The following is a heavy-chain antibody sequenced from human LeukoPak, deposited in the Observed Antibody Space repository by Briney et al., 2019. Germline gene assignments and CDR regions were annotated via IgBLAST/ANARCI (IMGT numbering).Heavy chain of an antibody. V-gene: IGHV3-66*04. CDR1: GFTVSSNY. CDR2: IYSGGST. Sequence: SGGSLRLSCAASGFTVSSNYMSWVRQPPAKGLEWVSVIYSGGSTYYADSVKGRSTISRDNSKNTLYLQMNSLRAEDTAVYYCARHMTRGEGYWGQGTLVTVSS. CDR3: ARHMTRGEGY. D-gene: IGHD3-16*01. J-gene: IGHJ4*02.